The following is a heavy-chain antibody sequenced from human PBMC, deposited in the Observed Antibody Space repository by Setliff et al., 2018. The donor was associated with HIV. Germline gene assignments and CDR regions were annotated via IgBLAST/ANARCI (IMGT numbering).Heavy chain of an antibody. CDR1: GFTFSTYG. J-gene: IGHJ6*03. CDR3: VKARVDGDYYYYYYMDV. D-gene: IGHD4-17*01. Sequence: PGGSLRLSCAVSGFTFSTYGMHWVRQAPGKGLEWVTFIEHDGSKKFYADSVKGRFTISRDNSKNTLYLQMSSLRAEDTAVYYCVKARVDGDYYYYYYMDVWGKGTTVTVSS. CDR2: IEHDGSKK. V-gene: IGHV3-30*02.